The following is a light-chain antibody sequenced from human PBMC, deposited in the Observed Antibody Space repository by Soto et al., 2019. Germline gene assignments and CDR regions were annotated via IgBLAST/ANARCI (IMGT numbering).Light chain of an antibody. CDR1: SGHSSYD. CDR3: TSYTSSSTLDV. J-gene: IGLJ1*01. V-gene: IGLV4-69*01. CDR2: VNSDGSH. Sequence: QPVLTQSPSASASLGASVKFTCTLSSGHSSYDIAWHQQQPEKGPRYLMKVNSDGSHSKGDGIPDRFSGSSSGAERYLTISSLQSEDEADYFCTSYTSSSTLDVFGTGTKLTVL.